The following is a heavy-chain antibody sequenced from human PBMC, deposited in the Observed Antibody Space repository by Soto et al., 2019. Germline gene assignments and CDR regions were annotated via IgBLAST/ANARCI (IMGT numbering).Heavy chain of an antibody. V-gene: IGHV1-69*01. CDR1: GGTFSSYA. CDR3: ARSQGSSTSLEIYYYYYYGMDV. D-gene: IGHD2-2*01. Sequence: QVQLVQSGAEVKKPGSSVKVSCKASGGTFSSYAISWVRQAPGQGLEWMGGIIPTAGTAKYAQKFQGRVTITADESTSTAYMELSSLRSEDTAVYYCARSQGSSTSLEIYYYYYYGMDVWGQGTTVTVS. J-gene: IGHJ6*01. CDR2: IIPTAGTA.